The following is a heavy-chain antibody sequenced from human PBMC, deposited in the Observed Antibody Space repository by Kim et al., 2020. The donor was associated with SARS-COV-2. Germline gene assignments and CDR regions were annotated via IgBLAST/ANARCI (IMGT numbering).Heavy chain of an antibody. V-gene: IGHV3-9*01. CDR3: ATLGYCSGAGCYHDY. Sequence: GGSLRLSCAAYGFTFGDYAMHWVRQAPGKGLEWVSVISWNSGSIGYADTVKGRFTISRDNAKNSLYLQMNSLRAEDTALYYCATLGYCSGAGCYHDYWGQGTMFTVSS. CDR2: ISWNSGSI. D-gene: IGHD2-15*01. CDR1: GFTFGDYA. J-gene: IGHJ4*02.